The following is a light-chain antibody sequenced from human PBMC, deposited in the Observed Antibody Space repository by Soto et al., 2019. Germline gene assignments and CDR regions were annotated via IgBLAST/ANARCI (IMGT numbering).Light chain of an antibody. V-gene: IGKV3-20*01. J-gene: IGKJ5*01. CDR3: QHYGSSLAIT. CDR2: GAS. Sequence: EIVLKQSPGTLSLSPGERATLSCRASPSVSSSYLAWYQQKPGQAPRLLIYGASSRATGIPDRFSGSGSGTDFTLTISRLEPEDFAVYYCQHYGSSLAITFGQGTRLEI. CDR1: PSVSSSY.